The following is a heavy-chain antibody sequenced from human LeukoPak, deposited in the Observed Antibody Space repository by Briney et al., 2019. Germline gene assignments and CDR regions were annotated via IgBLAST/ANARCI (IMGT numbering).Heavy chain of an antibody. CDR2: MNQDGSAK. V-gene: IGHV3-7*01. CDR1: GFTFSDSW. Sequence: PGGSLRLSCAASGFTFSDSWMSWVRQAPGKGLEWVANMNQDGSAKDYVDSVKGRFTISRDNARNSLYLQMSSLRAEDTAVYYCATYTRWVAGDVWGQGTTVTVSS. J-gene: IGHJ6*02. CDR3: ATYTRWVAGDV. D-gene: IGHD3-16*01.